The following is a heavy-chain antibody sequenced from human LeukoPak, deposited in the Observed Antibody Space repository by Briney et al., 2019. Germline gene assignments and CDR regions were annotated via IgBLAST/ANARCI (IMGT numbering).Heavy chain of an antibody. V-gene: IGHV1-18*01. CDR2: IGAYNGNT. J-gene: IGHJ4*02. Sequence: ASVKVSCKASGYTFTSYGISWVRQAPGQGLGWMGWIGAYNGNTNYAQKLQGRVTMTTDTSTSTAYMELRSLRSDDTAVYYCARAEEWGATTDLDYWGQGTLVTVSS. CDR1: GYTFTSYG. D-gene: IGHD1-26*01. CDR3: ARAEEWGATTDLDY.